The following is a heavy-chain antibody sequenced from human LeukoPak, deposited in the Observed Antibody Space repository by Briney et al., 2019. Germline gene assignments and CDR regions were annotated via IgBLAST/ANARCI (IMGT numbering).Heavy chain of an antibody. CDR2: INAGNGNT. CDR3: ARVREDILQVDY. V-gene: IGHV1-3*01. J-gene: IGHJ4*02. D-gene: IGHD2-15*01. CDR1: GYTFTSYA. Sequence: ASVKVSCKASGYTFTSYAMHWVRQAPGQRLEWMGWINAGNGNTKYSQKFQGRVTITRDTSASTAYMELSSLRSEDTAVYYCARVREDILQVDYWGQGTLVTVSS.